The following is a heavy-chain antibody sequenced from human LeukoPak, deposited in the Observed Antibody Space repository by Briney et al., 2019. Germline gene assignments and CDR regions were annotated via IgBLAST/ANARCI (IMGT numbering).Heavy chain of an antibody. V-gene: IGHV6-1*01. J-gene: IGHJ4*02. CDR2: TYYRSKWYN. CDR1: GDSVSSSGAA. D-gene: IGHD1-26*01. CDR3: ARARIVGALFDC. Sequence: SQTLSLTCAISGDSVSSSGAAWNWLRQSPSRGLEWLGRTYYRSKWYNDYAVSVKSRITVNPDTSKNQFSLQLDSVTPEDTAVYYCARARIVGALFDCWGQGTLVTVSS.